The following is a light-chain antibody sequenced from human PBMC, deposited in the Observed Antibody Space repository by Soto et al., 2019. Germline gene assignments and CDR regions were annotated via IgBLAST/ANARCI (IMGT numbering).Light chain of an antibody. J-gene: IGLJ1*01. Sequence: QSVLTQPASVSGSPGQSITISCTGTSSDVGGYNYVSWYQQHPGKAPKLMIYDVSNRPSGVSNRFSGSKSGNTASLTISGLQAEDEADYYCSSYTRSSTLFGTGTRSPS. V-gene: IGLV2-14*01. CDR3: SSYTRSSTL. CDR1: SSDVGGYNY. CDR2: DVS.